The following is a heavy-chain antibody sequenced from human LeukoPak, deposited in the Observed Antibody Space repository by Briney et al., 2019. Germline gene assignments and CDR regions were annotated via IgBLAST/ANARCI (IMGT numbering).Heavy chain of an antibody. Sequence: ASVKVSCKASGYTFTGYYMHWVRQAPGQGLEWMGWINPNSGGTNYAQKFQGRVTMTRDTSISTAYMELSRLRSDDTAVYYCARGRKTTVRGVTFDYWGQGTLVTVSS. J-gene: IGHJ4*02. CDR2: INPNSGGT. V-gene: IGHV1-2*02. CDR3: ARGRKTTVRGVTFDY. D-gene: IGHD3-10*01. CDR1: GYTFTGYY.